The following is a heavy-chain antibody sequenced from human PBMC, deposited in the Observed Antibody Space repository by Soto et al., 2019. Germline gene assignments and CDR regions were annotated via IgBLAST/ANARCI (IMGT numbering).Heavy chain of an antibody. CDR2: IGDNGLST. V-gene: IGHV3-23*01. J-gene: IGHJ4*02. CDR1: GFTFSGSA. CDR3: ATYRQTRMTSEF. Sequence: EVQLLESGGGLVQPGESLTLSCAASGFTFSGSAMNWVRQAPGKGLEWVSAIGDNGLSTYYADSVKGRFTISRDNSKNMLYLQMNSLRADDPAVYHCATYRQTRMTSEFWGQGALVTVST. D-gene: IGHD4-17*01.